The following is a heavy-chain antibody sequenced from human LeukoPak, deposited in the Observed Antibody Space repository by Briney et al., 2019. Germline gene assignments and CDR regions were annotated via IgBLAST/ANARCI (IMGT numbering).Heavy chain of an antibody. CDR3: AKSAPRGDYLNGYLQH. CDR1: GFTFSSYA. J-gene: IGHJ1*01. V-gene: IGHV3-23*01. Sequence: GGSLRLSCAASGFTFSSYAMSWVRQAPGKGLEWVSAISGSGGSTYYADSVKGRFTISRDNSKNTLYLQMNSLRAEDTAVYYCAKSAPRGDYLNGYLQHWGQGTLVTVSS. D-gene: IGHD4-17*01. CDR2: ISGSGGST.